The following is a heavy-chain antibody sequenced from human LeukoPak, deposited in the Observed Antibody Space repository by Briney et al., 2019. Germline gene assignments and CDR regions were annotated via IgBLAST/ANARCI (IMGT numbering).Heavy chain of an antibody. V-gene: IGHV3-15*01. CDR3: TTVGSSRYYYYFDY. D-gene: IGHD3-22*01. Sequence: GGSLRLSCAASGFTFNHAWMNWVRQAPGKGLEWVGRIKSKTDGATTEYAAPVKGRFTISRDDSKNTLYLQMNSLRTEDTAVYYCTTVGSSRYYYYFDYWGQGSLVTVSS. CDR2: IKSKTDGATT. CDR1: GFTFNHAW. J-gene: IGHJ4*02.